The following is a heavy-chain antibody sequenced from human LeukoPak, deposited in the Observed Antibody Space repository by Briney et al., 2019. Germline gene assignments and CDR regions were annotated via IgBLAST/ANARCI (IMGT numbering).Heavy chain of an antibody. CDR2: ISGIGTGGTT. CDR1: GFTFSSYG. V-gene: IGHV3-23*01. J-gene: IGHJ4*02. CDR3: VRAERDFDY. Sequence: GGTLRLSCAASGFTFSSYGMSWVRQAPGKGLEWVSVISGIGTGGTTYYADSVEGRFTISRDNGKNSLYLQMNSLRDDDTAVYYCVRAERDFDYWGQGTLVTVSS.